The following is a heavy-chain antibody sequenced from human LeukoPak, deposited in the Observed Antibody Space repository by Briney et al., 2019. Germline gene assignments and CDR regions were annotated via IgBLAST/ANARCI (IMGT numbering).Heavy chain of an antibody. J-gene: IGHJ4*02. CDR2: ISAYNGNT. Sequence: ASVRVSCKASGYTFTSYGISWVRQAPGQGLEWMGWISAYNGNTNYAQKLQGRVTMTTDTSTSTAYMELRSLRSDDTAVYYCAAPFYGSVSYYLMDYWGQGTLVTVSS. V-gene: IGHV1-18*01. D-gene: IGHD3-10*01. CDR3: AAPFYGSVSYYLMDY. CDR1: GYTFTSYG.